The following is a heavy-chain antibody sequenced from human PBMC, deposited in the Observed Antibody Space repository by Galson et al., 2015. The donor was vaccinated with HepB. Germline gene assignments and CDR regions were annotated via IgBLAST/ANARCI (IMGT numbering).Heavy chain of an antibody. CDR3: ARSSLSGTYGMDV. D-gene: IGHD1-20*01. J-gene: IGHJ6*02. Sequence: SVKVSCKASGYTFTSYYMHWVRQAPGQGLEWMGIINPSGGSTSYAQKFQGRVTMTRDTSTSTVYMELSSLRSEDTAVYYCARSSLSGTYGMDVWGQGTTVTVSS. CDR1: GYTFTSYY. V-gene: IGHV1-46*01. CDR2: INPSGGST.